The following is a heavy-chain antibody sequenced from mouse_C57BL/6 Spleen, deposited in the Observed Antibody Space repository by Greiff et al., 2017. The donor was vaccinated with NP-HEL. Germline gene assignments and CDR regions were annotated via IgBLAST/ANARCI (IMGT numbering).Heavy chain of an antibody. CDR1: GYAFSSYW. D-gene: IGHD2-1*01. Sequence: QVQLQQSGAELVKPGASVKISCKASGYAFSSYWMNWVKQRPGKGLEWIGQIYPGDGDTNYNGKFKGKATLTADKSSSTAYMQLSSLTSEDSAVYFCARRGNSGAMDYWGQGTSVTVSS. J-gene: IGHJ4*01. V-gene: IGHV1-80*01. CDR3: ARRGNSGAMDY. CDR2: IYPGDGDT.